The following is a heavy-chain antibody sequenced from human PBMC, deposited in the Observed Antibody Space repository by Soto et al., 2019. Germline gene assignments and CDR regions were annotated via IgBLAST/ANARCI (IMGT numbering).Heavy chain of an antibody. CDR3: TTDSRTTLPEIRFDY. CDR1: GFTFSSYA. D-gene: IGHD1-26*01. Sequence: GGSLRLSCAASGFTFSSYAMSWVRQAPGKGLEWVGRVKSKADGGSGDYAAPVKGRFVVSRDDSKDIVYLQMNSLKIEDTGVYYCTTDSRTTLPEIRFDYWGHGTQVTSPQ. V-gene: IGHV3-15*01. CDR2: VKSKADGGSG. J-gene: IGHJ4*01.